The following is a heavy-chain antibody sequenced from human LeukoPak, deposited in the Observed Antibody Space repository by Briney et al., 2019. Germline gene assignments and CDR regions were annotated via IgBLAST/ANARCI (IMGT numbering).Heavy chain of an antibody. Sequence: ASVKVSCKASGYTFTSYDINWVRQATGQGLEWMGWMNPNSGNTGYAQKFQGRVTMTRNTSISTAYMELSSLRSEDTAVYYCARGRLYSSAYSSRYYYMDVWGKGTTVTVSS. V-gene: IGHV1-8*01. CDR2: MNPNSGNT. D-gene: IGHD3-22*01. J-gene: IGHJ6*03. CDR1: GYTFTSYD. CDR3: ARGRLYSSAYSSRYYYMDV.